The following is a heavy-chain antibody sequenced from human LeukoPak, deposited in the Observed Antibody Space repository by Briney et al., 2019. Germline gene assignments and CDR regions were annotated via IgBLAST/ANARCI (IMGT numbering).Heavy chain of an antibody. Sequence: SLRLSCAASGFTFDDYAMHWVRQAPGKGLEWVSGISWNSGSIGYADSVKGRFTISRDNAKNSLYLQMNSLRAEDMALYYCAKSSSIAVRGGWFDPWGQGTLVTVSS. J-gene: IGHJ5*02. CDR1: GFTFDDYA. V-gene: IGHV3-9*03. CDR2: ISWNSGSI. CDR3: AKSSSIAVRGGWFDP. D-gene: IGHD6-6*01.